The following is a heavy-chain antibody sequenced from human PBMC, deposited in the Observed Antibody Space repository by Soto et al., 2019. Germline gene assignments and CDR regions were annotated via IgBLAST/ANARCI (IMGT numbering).Heavy chain of an antibody. CDR3: ARDNRAEGSCSGGSCYSDYYYGMDV. V-gene: IGHV1-69*13. Sequence: SVKVSCKAAGGTFSSFGISWVRQAPGQGLEWMGGIIPIFGTANCAQKFQGRVTITADESTSTAYMELSSLRSEDTAVYYCARDNRAEGSCSGGSCYSDYYYGMDVWGQGTTVTVSS. D-gene: IGHD2-15*01. CDR1: GGTFSSFG. CDR2: IIPIFGTA. J-gene: IGHJ6*02.